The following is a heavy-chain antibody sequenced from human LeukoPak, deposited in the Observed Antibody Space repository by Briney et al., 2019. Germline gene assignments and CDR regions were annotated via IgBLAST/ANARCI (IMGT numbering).Heavy chain of an antibody. Sequence: SETLSLTCTVSGGSISSYYWSWIRQPPGKGLEWIGYIYYSGSTNYNPSLKSRVTISVDTSKNQFSLKLSSATAADTAVYYCARTGLTTDYWGQGTLVTVSS. CDR3: ARTGLTTDY. CDR2: IYYSGST. V-gene: IGHV4-59*01. D-gene: IGHD1-14*01. CDR1: GGSISSYY. J-gene: IGHJ4*02.